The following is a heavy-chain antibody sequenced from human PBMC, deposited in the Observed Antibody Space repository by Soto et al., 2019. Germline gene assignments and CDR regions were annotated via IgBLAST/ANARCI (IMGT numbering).Heavy chain of an antibody. CDR1: GFTFSSYA. Sequence: PGGSLRLSCAASGFTFSSYAMSWVRQAPGKGLEWVSAISGSGGSTYYADSVKGRFTISRDNSKNTLYLQMNSLRAEDTAVYYCAKRSEVLLWFGELFEQLGGSNWFDPWGQGTLVTVSS. CDR3: AKRSEVLLWFGELFEQLGGSNWFDP. CDR2: ISGSGGST. V-gene: IGHV3-23*01. J-gene: IGHJ5*02. D-gene: IGHD3-10*01.